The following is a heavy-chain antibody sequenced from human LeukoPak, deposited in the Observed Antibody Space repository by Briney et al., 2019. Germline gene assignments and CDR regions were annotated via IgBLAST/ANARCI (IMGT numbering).Heavy chain of an antibody. D-gene: IGHD6-13*01. CDR3: AKESGFYSSSPPDY. V-gene: IGHV3-23*01. Sequence: GGSLRLSCAASGFTFSSYAMSWVRQAPGKGLEWVSAISGSGGSTYYADSVKGRFTISRDNSKNTLYLQMNSLRADDTAIYYCAKESGFYSSSPPDYWGRGSPVTVSS. CDR2: ISGSGGST. J-gene: IGHJ4*02. CDR1: GFTFSSYA.